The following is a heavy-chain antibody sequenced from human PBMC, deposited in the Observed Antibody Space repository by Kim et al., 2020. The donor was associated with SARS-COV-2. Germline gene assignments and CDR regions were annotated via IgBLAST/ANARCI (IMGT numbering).Heavy chain of an antibody. CDR2: IYYSGST. V-gene: IGHV4-31*03. D-gene: IGHD3-10*01. Sequence: SETLSLTCTVSGGSISSGGYYWSWIRQHPGKGLEWIGYIYYSGSTYYNPSLKSRVTISVDTSKNQFSLKVSSVTAADTAVYYCARVGSGKWFGELLHIDYWGQGTLVTVSS. CDR3: ARVGSGKWFGELLHIDY. J-gene: IGHJ4*02. CDR1: GGSISSGGYY.